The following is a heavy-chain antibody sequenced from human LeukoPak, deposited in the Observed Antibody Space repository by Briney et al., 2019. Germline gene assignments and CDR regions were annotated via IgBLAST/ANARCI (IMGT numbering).Heavy chain of an antibody. CDR1: GGSISSYY. Sequence: SETLSLTCPVSGGSISSYYWSWIRQPPGKGLEWIGYIYYSGSTNYNPSLKSRVTISVDTSKNQFSLKLSSVTAADTAVYYCARRRGNTSGFQGYYFDYWGQGTLVTVSS. V-gene: IGHV4-59*01. CDR2: IYYSGST. CDR3: ARRRGNTSGFQGYYFDY. J-gene: IGHJ4*02. D-gene: IGHD6-19*01.